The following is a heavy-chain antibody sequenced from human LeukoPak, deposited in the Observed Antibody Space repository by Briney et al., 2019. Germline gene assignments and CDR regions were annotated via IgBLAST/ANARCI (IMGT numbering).Heavy chain of an antibody. CDR3: AREGKDYGDYVHY. D-gene: IGHD4-17*01. J-gene: IGHJ4*02. V-gene: IGHV3-7*01. Sequence: GESLRLSCAASGFTFSSYWMSWVRQAPGKGLEWVANIKQDGSEKYYVDSVKGRFTISRDNAKSSLYLQMNSLRAEDTAVYYCAREGKDYGDYVHYWGQGTLVTVSS. CDR1: GFTFSSYW. CDR2: IKQDGSEK.